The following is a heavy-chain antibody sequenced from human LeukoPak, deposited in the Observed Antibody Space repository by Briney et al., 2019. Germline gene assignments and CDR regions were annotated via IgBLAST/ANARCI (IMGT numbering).Heavy chain of an antibody. CDR1: GYTLTELS. CDR2: FDPEDGET. CDR3: ATVGTTVVTPGDY. Sequence: ASVKVSCTVSGYTLTELSMHWVRQAPGKGLEWMGGFDPEDGETIYAQKFQGRVTMTEDTSTDTAYMELSSLRSEDTAVYYCATVGTTVVTPGDYWGQGTLVTVSS. V-gene: IGHV1-24*01. D-gene: IGHD4-23*01. J-gene: IGHJ4*02.